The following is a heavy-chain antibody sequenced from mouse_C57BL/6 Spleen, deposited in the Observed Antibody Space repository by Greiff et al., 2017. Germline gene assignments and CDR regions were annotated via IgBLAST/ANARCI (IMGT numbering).Heavy chain of an antibody. Sequence: QVQLQQSGPELVKPGASVKISCKASGYAFSSSWMNWVKQRPGKGLEWIGRIYPGDGDTNYNGKFKGKATLTADKSSSTAYMQLSRLTSEDSAVYFCARTAQVSAMDYWGQGTSVTVSS. D-gene: IGHD3-2*02. CDR2: IYPGDGDT. CDR1: GYAFSSSW. J-gene: IGHJ4*01. CDR3: ARTAQVSAMDY. V-gene: IGHV1-82*01.